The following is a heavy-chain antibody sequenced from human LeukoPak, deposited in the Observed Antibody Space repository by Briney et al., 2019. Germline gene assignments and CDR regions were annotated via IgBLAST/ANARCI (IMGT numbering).Heavy chain of an antibody. Sequence: GGSLRLSCAASGFTFSNYAMSWVRQAPGKGLEWVSSISAGGDTIHYTDSVKGRFTISRDNSKNTLYLQMNSLRAEDTAVYFCAYFDSSGYYYGRLRYWGQGTPVTVSS. D-gene: IGHD3-22*01. CDR2: ISAGGDTI. J-gene: IGHJ4*02. V-gene: IGHV3-23*01. CDR3: AYFDSSGYYYGRLRY. CDR1: GFTFSNYA.